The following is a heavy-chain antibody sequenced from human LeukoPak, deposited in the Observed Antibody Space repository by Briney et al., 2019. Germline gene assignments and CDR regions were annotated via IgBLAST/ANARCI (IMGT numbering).Heavy chain of an antibody. V-gene: IGHV4-39*01. J-gene: IGHJ6*02. CDR1: GGSISSSSYY. D-gene: IGHD3-3*01. Sequence: SETLSLTCTVSGGSISSSSYYWGWIRQPPGKGLEWIGSIYYSGSTYYNPSLKSRVTISVDTSKNQFSLKLSSVTAADTAVYYCARGPQLYYDFRSGYYMGVPDYYYGMDVWGQGTTVTVSS. CDR2: IYYSGST. CDR3: ARGPQLYYDFRSGYYMGVPDYYYGMDV.